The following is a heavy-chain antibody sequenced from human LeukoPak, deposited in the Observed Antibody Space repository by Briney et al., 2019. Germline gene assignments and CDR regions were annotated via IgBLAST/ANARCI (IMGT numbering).Heavy chain of an antibody. D-gene: IGHD6-19*01. Sequence: GGSLRLSCAASGFTFDDYAMHWVRQAPGKGLEWVSGISWNSGSIGHADSVKGRFTISRDNAKNSLYLQMNSLRAEDTALYYCAKEYVEYSSGWYYFDYWGQGTLVTVSS. CDR2: ISWNSGSI. CDR1: GFTFDDYA. CDR3: AKEYVEYSSGWYYFDY. J-gene: IGHJ4*02. V-gene: IGHV3-9*01.